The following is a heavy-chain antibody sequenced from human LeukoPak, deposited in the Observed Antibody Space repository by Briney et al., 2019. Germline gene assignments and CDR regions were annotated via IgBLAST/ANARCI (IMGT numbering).Heavy chain of an antibody. CDR3: ARGGGVLRFLEWLPRDYYYYYMDV. Sequence: ASVKVSCKASGYTFTSYVISWVRQAPGQGLEWMGWISAYNGNTNYAQKLQGRVTMTTDTSTSTAYMELRSLRSDDTAVYYCARGGGVLRFLEWLPRDYYYYYMDVWGKGTTVTVSS. J-gene: IGHJ6*03. V-gene: IGHV1-18*01. CDR2: ISAYNGNT. D-gene: IGHD3-3*01. CDR1: GYTFTSYV.